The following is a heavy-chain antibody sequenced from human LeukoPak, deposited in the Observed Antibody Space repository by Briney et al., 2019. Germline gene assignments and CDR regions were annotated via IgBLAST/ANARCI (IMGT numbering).Heavy chain of an antibody. CDR2: FDPEDGET. CDR1: GYTHPELS. CDR3: ATGDDSSGYYY. V-gene: IGHV1-24*01. J-gene: IGHJ4*02. Sequence: ASVKVSFKVSGYTHPELSMHGVRQPPGKGLEWMGGFDPEDGETIYAQKFQGRVTMTEDTSTDTAYMELSSLRSEDTAVYYCATGDDSSGYYYWGQGTLVTVSS. D-gene: IGHD3-22*01.